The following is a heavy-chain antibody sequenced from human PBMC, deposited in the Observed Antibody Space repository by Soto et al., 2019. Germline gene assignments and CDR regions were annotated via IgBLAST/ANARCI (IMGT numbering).Heavy chain of an antibody. Sequence: GGSLRLSCAASGFTFSSFAMSWVRQAPGKGLEWVSVIGGDGGSTYYANSVKGRFIISRDNSKNTLYLDMNSLRAEDTAVYHCSKDIDAVGVGFYDSGGQGTLVTVSS. CDR3: SKDIDAVGVGFYDS. J-gene: IGHJ4*02. CDR2: IGGDGGST. CDR1: GFTFSSFA. V-gene: IGHV3-23*01. D-gene: IGHD3-22*01.